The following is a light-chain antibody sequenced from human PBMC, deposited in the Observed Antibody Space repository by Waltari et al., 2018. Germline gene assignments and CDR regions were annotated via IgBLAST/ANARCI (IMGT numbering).Light chain of an antibody. CDR3: MQALEFPYS. CDR1: QSLLDSEDGNTY. Sequence: DIVMTQTPPPLPVTLGQPPSISYRSSQSLLDSEDGNTYLEWYLQKPGQSPQLLIYEVSNRASGVPDRFSGSGSDTDFTLKISRVEAEDVGVYYCMQALEFPYSFGQGTKVEIK. V-gene: IGKV2-40*01. CDR2: EVS. J-gene: IGKJ2*03.